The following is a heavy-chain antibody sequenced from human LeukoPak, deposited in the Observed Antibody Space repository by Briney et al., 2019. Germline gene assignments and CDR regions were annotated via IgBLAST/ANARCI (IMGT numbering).Heavy chain of an antibody. J-gene: IGHJ5*02. CDR2: ISGSSNDI. CDR1: GFTFMTYS. Sequence: PGRSLRLSCAASGFTFMTYSMNWVRQAPGKGLEWVSSISGSSNDIHYADSVKGRFTISKDNTKNSLYLQMNSLRAEDTAVYYCARGTLFDPWGQGTLVTVSS. D-gene: IGHD1-14*01. CDR3: ARGTLFDP. V-gene: IGHV3-21*01.